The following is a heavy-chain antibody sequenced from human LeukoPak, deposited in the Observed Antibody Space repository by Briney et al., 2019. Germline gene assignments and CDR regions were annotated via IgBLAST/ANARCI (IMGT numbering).Heavy chain of an antibody. D-gene: IGHD1-26*01. V-gene: IGHV1-18*01. CDR2: TSHYGATP. J-gene: IGHJ3*01. Sequence: ASVKVSCKPSGYTFSNFGIAWVRQAPGQGLAWLGWTSHYGATPTYAQEFQARVTMTTHTSTTTAYMELISLTPDDPAMYYCAKVDPPIIEGARGDSFHVWGQGTMVSVSS. CDR1: GYTFSNFG. CDR3: AKVDPPIIEGARGDSFHV.